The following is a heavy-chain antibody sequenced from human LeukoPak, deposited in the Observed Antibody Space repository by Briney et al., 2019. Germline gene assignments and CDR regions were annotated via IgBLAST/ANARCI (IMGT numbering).Heavy chain of an antibody. CDR2: INPNSGGT. J-gene: IGHJ4*02. Sequence: ASVKVSCKASGYTFTGYYMHWVRQAPGQGLECMGWINPNSGGTNYAQKFQGRVTMTRDTSISTAYMELSRMRSDDTAVYYCARDKKIAAAVLGRPGGLGYLGQGTLVTVSS. V-gene: IGHV1-2*02. CDR1: GYTFTGYY. D-gene: IGHD6-13*01. CDR3: ARDKKIAAAVLGRPGGLGY.